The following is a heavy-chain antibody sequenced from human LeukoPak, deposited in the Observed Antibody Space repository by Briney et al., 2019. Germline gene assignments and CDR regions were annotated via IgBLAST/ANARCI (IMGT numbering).Heavy chain of an antibody. D-gene: IGHD4-11*01. CDR3: AREGLPYSGDY. Sequence: PGGSLRLSCAAPGFTFSTYWMRWVRQTPGKGLEWVASIKGGGSEINYVDSVKGRFTISRDNAKNSLSMQMNSLTADDTGVYYCAREGLPYSGDYWGQGTLVTVSS. J-gene: IGHJ4*02. V-gene: IGHV3-7*01. CDR1: GFTFSTYW. CDR2: IKGGGSEI.